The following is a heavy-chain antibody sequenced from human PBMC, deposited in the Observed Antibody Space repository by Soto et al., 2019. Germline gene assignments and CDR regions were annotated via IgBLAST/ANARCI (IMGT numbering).Heavy chain of an antibody. CDR2: IYWDDDK. V-gene: IGHV2-5*02. CDR3: AHRQRTVVVGAPIDL. Sequence: QITLRESGPTLVQPTQTLTLTCTLSGVSLSTSGEGVGWIRQPPGKALEWLALIYWDDDKRFSPSLKSRPAITRASSKTQVVMTMTDMAPEDTAIYYCAHRQRTVVVGAPIDLWGQGSQVTVSS. CDR1: GVSLSTSGEG. J-gene: IGHJ5*02. D-gene: IGHD2-15*01.